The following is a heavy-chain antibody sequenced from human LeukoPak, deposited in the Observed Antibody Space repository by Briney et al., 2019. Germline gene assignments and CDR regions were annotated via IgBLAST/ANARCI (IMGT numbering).Heavy chain of an antibody. V-gene: IGHV3-30*02. CDR1: GFTFSSYG. CDR3: AKDTFRYDSSGSYYFDY. CDR2: IRYDGSNK. Sequence: GGSLRLSCAASGFTFSSYGMHWVRQAPGKGLEWVAFIRYDGSNKYYADSVKGRFTISRDNSKNTLYLQMNSLRAEDTAVYYCAKDTFRYDSSGSYYFDYWGREPWSPSPQ. J-gene: IGHJ4*02. D-gene: IGHD3-22*01.